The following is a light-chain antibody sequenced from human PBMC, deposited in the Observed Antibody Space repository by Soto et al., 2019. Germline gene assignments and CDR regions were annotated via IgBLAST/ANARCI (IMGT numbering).Light chain of an antibody. V-gene: IGLV2-11*01. CDR1: SSDVGGYNY. CDR3: CSYAGSYV. Sequence: QSVLTQPRSVSGSPGHSVTISCTGTSSDVGGYNYVSWYQQHPGKAPKLMIYDVSKRPSGVPDRFSGSKSGNTASLTIPGLQAEDEADYYCCSYAGSYVFGTGTKVTVL. CDR2: DVS. J-gene: IGLJ1*01.